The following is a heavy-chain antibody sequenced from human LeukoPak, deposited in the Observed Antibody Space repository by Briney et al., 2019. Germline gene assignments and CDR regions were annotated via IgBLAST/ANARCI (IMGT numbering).Heavy chain of an antibody. J-gene: IGHJ6*03. CDR1: GDSISSYY. CDR2: IYTSGST. D-gene: IGHD6-13*01. Sequence: PSETLSLTCSVSGDSISSYYWSWIRQPAGKGLEWIGRIYTSGSTNYNPSLKSRVTISVDKSKNQFSLKLSSVTAADTAVYYCARLGGSSSWYVGYYYMDVWGKGTTVTVSS. V-gene: IGHV4-4*07. CDR3: ARLGGSSSWYVGYYYMDV.